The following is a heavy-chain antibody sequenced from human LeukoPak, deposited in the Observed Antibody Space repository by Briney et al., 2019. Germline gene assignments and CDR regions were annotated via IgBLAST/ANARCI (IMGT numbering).Heavy chain of an antibody. CDR3: ARDQDYYSSGSYGPDY. CDR1: GSSMNLYS. D-gene: IGHD3-10*01. Sequence: SETLSLTCSVSGSSMNLYSWNWIRQSPGKGLEWIAYMYYSGTTNYNPSLENRAAISLDLSRHQFSLRLNSVTAADTAVYYCARDQDYYSSGSYGPDYWGQGILVTVSS. J-gene: IGHJ4*02. CDR2: MYYSGTT. V-gene: IGHV4-59*12.